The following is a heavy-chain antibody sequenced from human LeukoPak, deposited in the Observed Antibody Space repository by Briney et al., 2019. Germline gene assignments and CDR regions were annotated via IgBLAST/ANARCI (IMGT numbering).Heavy chain of an antibody. V-gene: IGHV1-18*01. J-gene: IGHJ6*03. Sequence: GASVKVSCKASGYTFTSYGISWVRQAPGQGPEWMGWISAYNGNTNYAQKLQGRVTMTTDTSTSTAYMELRSLRSDDTAVYYCARGTYDSSGYYGYYYYMDVWGKGTTVTVSS. CDR3: ARGTYDSSGYYGYYYYMDV. CDR2: ISAYNGNT. D-gene: IGHD3-22*01. CDR1: GYTFTSYG.